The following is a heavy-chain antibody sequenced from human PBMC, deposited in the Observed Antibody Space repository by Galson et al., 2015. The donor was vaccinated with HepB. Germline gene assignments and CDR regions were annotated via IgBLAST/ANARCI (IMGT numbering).Heavy chain of an antibody. V-gene: IGHV1-18*04. J-gene: IGHJ4*02. CDR2: ISAYNGNT. D-gene: IGHD6-19*01. CDR3: ASTEQWTQFDY. Sequence: SVKVSCKASGYTFTSYGISWVRQAPGQGLEWMGWISAYNGNTNYAQKLQGRVTMTRDTSISTAYMELSRLRSDDTAVYYCASTEQWTQFDYWGQGTLVTVSS. CDR1: GYTFTSYG.